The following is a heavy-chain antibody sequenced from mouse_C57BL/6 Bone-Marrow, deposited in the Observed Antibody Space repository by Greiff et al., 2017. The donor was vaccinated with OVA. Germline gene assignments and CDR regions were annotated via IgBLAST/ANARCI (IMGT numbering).Heavy chain of an antibody. CDR1: GYTFTSYW. V-gene: IGHV1-64*01. D-gene: IGHD2-1*01. CDR2: IHPNSGST. J-gene: IGHJ2*01. Sequence: QVQLQQPGAELVKPGASVKLSCKASGYTFTSYWMHWVKQRPGQGLEWIGMIHPNSGSTNYNEKFKSKATLTVDKSSSTAYMQLSSLTSEDSEVDYCARRDGNYEDFDYFDYWGQGTTLTVSS. CDR3: ARRDGNYEDFDYFDY.